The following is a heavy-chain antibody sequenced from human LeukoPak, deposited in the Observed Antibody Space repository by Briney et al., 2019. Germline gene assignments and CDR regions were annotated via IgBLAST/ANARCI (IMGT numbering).Heavy chain of an antibody. J-gene: IGHJ6*02. CDR2: IKQEGSLK. V-gene: IGHV3-7*03. CDR1: GYTLSKHY. Sequence: GGSLRLSCTASGYTLSKHYMSWVRQAPGKGLEGVANIKQEGSLKNYVDSVKGRFTISRDNAKNSLYLQMNSLRAEDTAVYFCAREGQLLLDGYYAMDVWGQGTTVTVTS. D-gene: IGHD2-2*01. CDR3: AREGQLLLDGYYAMDV.